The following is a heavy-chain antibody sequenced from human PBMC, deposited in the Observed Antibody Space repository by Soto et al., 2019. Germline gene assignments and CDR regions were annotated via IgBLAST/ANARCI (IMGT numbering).Heavy chain of an antibody. CDR2: IYYSGST. J-gene: IGHJ5*02. D-gene: IGHD3-3*01. CDR1: GGSMWSSGYD. CDR3: ARTPNDFWSGYFPTGNWFDP. Sequence: TSAVCGGSMWSSGYDWGWISQPPGKRPEWIGSIYYSGSTYYNPSLKSRVTISVDTSKNQFSLKLSSVTAADTAVYYCARTPNDFWSGYFPTGNWFDPWGQGTLVTVSS. V-gene: IGHV4-39*01.